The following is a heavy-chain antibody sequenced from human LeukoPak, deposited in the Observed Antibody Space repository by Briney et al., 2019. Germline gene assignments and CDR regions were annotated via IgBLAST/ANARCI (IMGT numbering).Heavy chain of an antibody. Sequence: GGSLRLSCEASGFTFRDYYMSWIRQAPGKGLEWISYMSSIYNTMYYADSVKGRFTISRDNSKNTLYLQMNSLRAEDTAVYYCARRSGIAVAGAFDYWGQGTLVTVSS. D-gene: IGHD6-19*01. V-gene: IGHV3-11*01. CDR2: MSSIYNTM. CDR1: GFTFRDYY. CDR3: ARRSGIAVAGAFDY. J-gene: IGHJ4*02.